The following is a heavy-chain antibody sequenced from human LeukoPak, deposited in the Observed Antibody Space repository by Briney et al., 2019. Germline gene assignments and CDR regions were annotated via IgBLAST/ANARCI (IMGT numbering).Heavy chain of an antibody. Sequence: ASVTVSCKASGYTFTSYGISWVRQAPGQGLEWMGWISAYNGNTNYAQKLQGRVTMTTDTSTSTAYMELRSLRSDDTAVYYCARQYYYDSSGYSLGNNWFDPWGQGTLVTVSS. D-gene: IGHD3-22*01. CDR3: ARQYYYDSSGYSLGNNWFDP. V-gene: IGHV1-18*01. CDR2: ISAYNGNT. J-gene: IGHJ5*02. CDR1: GYTFTSYG.